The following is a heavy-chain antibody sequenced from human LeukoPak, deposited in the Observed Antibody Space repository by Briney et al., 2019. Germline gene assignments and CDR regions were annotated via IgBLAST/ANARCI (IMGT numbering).Heavy chain of an antibody. V-gene: IGHV4-61*02. CDR1: GGSFRRGNYY. CDR2: IYTSGTT. CDR3: ARWSGSVTARNYYYYMDV. Sequence: PSEALSLTCTVSGGSFRRGNYYWTWIRQPAGSALAWIGRIYTSGTTDYNPSLRTRVTISVDASKNQFSLNLSSVTAADTAVYYCARWSGSVTARNYYYYMDVWGEGTTVTVSS. J-gene: IGHJ6*03. D-gene: IGHD6-6*01.